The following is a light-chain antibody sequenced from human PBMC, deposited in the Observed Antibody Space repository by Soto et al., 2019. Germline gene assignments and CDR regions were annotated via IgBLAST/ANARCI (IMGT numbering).Light chain of an antibody. V-gene: IGLV2-14*01. CDR1: SSDVGGYNY. CDR3: SSYTSSSTLV. J-gene: IGLJ2*01. Sequence: QSALTQPASVSGSPGQSITISCTGTSSDVGGYNYVSWYQQHPGKAPKLMIYEVSNRPSGVSNRFSGSKSANTASLTISGLQAEGDADYYCSSYTSSSTLVFGGGTKLTVL. CDR2: EVS.